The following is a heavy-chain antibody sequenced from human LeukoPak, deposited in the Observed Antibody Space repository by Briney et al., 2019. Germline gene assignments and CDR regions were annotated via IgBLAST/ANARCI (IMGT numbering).Heavy chain of an antibody. CDR3: ARDRGTTSSAGYYFDL. J-gene: IGHJ4*02. CDR2: IWYDGSNK. CDR1: GFTFSIFG. D-gene: IGHD6-6*01. Sequence: PGGSLRLSCAASGFTFSIFGMHWVRQAPGKGLEWVAIIWYDGSNKYYADSVKGRFTISRDNSKSTLYLQMNSVRADDMAVYYCARDRGTTSSAGYYFDLWSQGTLVTVSS. V-gene: IGHV3-33*01.